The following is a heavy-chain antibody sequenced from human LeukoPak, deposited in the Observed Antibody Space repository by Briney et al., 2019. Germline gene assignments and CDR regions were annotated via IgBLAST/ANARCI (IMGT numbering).Heavy chain of an antibody. CDR3: ARCGSGYYYYYYYMDV. V-gene: IGHV1-2*02. Sequence: ASVKVSCKASGNTFTGYCMHWVRQAPGQGLEWMGWINPNSGGTNYAQNFQGRVTMTRDTSISTAYMELSRLRSDDTAVYYCARCGSGYYYYYYYMDVWGKGTTVTISS. J-gene: IGHJ6*03. D-gene: IGHD3-10*01. CDR1: GNTFTGYC. CDR2: INPNSGGT.